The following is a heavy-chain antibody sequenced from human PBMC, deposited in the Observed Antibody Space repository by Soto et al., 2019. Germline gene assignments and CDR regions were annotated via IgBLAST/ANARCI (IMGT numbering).Heavy chain of an antibody. CDR2: ISAYNGNT. Sequence: QVQLVQSGAEVKKPGASVKVSCKASGYTFTSYGISWVRQAPGQGLEWMGWISAYNGNTNYAQKLQGRVTMTTDTSTRTAYMELRSLRSDDTAVYYCARARRRVIGRQLVLGASDYWGQGTLVTVSS. V-gene: IGHV1-18*01. CDR3: ARARRRVIGRQLVLGASDY. D-gene: IGHD6-13*01. CDR1: GYTFTSYG. J-gene: IGHJ4*02.